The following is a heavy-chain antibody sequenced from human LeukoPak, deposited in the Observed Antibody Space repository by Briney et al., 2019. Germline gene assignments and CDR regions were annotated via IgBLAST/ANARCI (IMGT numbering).Heavy chain of an antibody. CDR1: GYSVTSYE. J-gene: IGHJ4*02. V-gene: IGHV1-8*01. CDR2: MNPSSGNT. CDR3: ARRRYPDFDN. Sequence: ASVKLSCKASGYSVTSYEINWVRQATGQGLEWMGWMNPSSGNTGYAQNFQGRVTMSRNTSISTAYMDLSSLTSADTAVYYCARRRYPDFDNWGQGTLVSVSS. D-gene: IGHD3-9*01.